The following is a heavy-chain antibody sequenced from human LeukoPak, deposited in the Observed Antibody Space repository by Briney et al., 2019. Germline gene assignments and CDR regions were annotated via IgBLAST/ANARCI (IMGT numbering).Heavy chain of an antibody. V-gene: IGHV1-2*02. CDR2: INPNSGGT. CDR1: GYTFTRYY. J-gene: IGHJ3*02. Sequence: ASVKVSCKASGYTFTRYYIYWVRQAPGQGLEWMGWINPNSGGTNYAQKFQGRVTMTRDTSISTAYMELSRLRSDDTAVYYCARDRGSYDDAFDIWGQGTMVTVSS. CDR3: ARDRGSYDDAFDI. D-gene: IGHD1-26*01.